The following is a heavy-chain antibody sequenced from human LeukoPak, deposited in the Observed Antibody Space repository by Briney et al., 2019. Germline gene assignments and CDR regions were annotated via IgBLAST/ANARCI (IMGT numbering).Heavy chain of an antibody. J-gene: IGHJ4*02. CDR1: GYSFTNYW. CDR3: ARRSYYDSGGYYYDF. D-gene: IGHD3-22*01. CDR2: IYPDDSDT. V-gene: IGHV5-51*01. Sequence: GESLKISCKGSGYSFTNYWISWVRQMPGKCLEWMGIIYPDDSDTRYSPSFQGQVTISADKSISTAYLQWSSLKASDTAMYYCARRSYYDSGGYYYDFWGQGTLVTVSS.